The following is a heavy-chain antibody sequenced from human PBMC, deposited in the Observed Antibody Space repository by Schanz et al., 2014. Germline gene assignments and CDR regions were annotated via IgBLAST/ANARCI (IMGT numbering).Heavy chain of an antibody. CDR3: ARDRGHGDLPGDI. CDR1: GASISSSNW. V-gene: IGHV4-4*02. Sequence: QVQLQESGPGLVKPSGTLSLTCAVSGASISSSNWWSWVRQPPGKGLEWIGDINQSGTTNYNPSLKSRVTISVDTSKNQFSLNLSSATAADTAVYYCARDRGHGDLPGDIWGQGTMXTVSS. D-gene: IGHD4-17*01. J-gene: IGHJ3*02. CDR2: INQSGTT.